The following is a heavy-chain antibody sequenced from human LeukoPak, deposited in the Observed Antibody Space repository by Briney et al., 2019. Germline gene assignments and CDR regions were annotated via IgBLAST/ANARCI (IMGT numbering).Heavy chain of an antibody. D-gene: IGHD6-6*01. CDR1: GYTFTSYG. CDR3: ARARIAARPDSWFDP. Sequence: GASVKVSCKASGYTFTSYGISWVRQAPGQGLEWMGGIIPIFGTANYAQKFQGRVTITADESTSTAYMELSSLRSEDTAVYYCARARIAARPDSWFDPWGQGTLVTVSS. V-gene: IGHV1-69*13. J-gene: IGHJ5*02. CDR2: IIPIFGTA.